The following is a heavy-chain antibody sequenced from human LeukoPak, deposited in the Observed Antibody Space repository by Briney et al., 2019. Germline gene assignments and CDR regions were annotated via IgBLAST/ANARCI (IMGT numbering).Heavy chain of an antibody. CDR2: IYYSGST. J-gene: IGHJ4*02. V-gene: IGHV4-61*01. Sequence: SETLSLTCTVSGGSISSGSYYWSWIRQPPGKGLEWIGYIYYSGSTNYNPSLKSRVTISVDTSKNQFSLKLSSVTAADTAVYYCARDLIGYSSSWYVPAWLDLLPVWGQGTLVTVSS. CDR3: ARDLIGYSSSWYVPAWLDLLPV. D-gene: IGHD6-13*01. CDR1: GGSISSGSYY.